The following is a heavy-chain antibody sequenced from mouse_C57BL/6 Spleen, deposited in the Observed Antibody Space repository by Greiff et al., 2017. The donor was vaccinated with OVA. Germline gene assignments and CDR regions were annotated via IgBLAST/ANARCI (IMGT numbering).Heavy chain of an antibody. Sequence: QVQLQQSGAELVRPGPSVKMSCKASGYTFTNYWIGWAKQRPGHGLEWIGDIYPGGGYTNYNEKFKGKATLTADKSSSTAYMQFSSLTSEDSAIYYCARRNPYYFDYWGQGTTLTVSS. V-gene: IGHV1-63*01. CDR2: IYPGGGYT. CDR1: GYTFTNYW. J-gene: IGHJ2*01. CDR3: ARRNPYYFDY.